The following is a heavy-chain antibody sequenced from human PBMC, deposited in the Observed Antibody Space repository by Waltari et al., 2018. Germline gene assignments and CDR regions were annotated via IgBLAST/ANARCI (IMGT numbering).Heavy chain of an antibody. V-gene: IGHV1-69-2*01. CDR3: APLPGGSGQTFDY. J-gene: IGHJ4*02. Sequence: EVELVQSGAEVKKPGATVKISCKASGYTFLAYFMHWVQQDPGKGLEWMGRIDPEDGETVYSGKFQGRVTITADTSTDTAYMELSSLTSGDTAVYYCAPLPGGSGQTFDYWGQGTLVTVSS. CDR2: IDPEDGET. CDR1: GYTFLAYF. D-gene: IGHD3-10*01.